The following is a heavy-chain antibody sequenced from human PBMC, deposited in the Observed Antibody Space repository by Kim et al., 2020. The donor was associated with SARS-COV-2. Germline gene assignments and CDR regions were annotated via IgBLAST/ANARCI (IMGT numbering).Heavy chain of an antibody. CDR1: GFTFSSYG. V-gene: IGHV3-33*05. CDR3: AREVATIGYFDY. J-gene: IGHJ4*02. Sequence: GGSLRLSCAASGFTFSSYGMHWVRQAPGKGLEWVAVISCDGSNKYYADSVKGRFTISRDNTKNTLYLQMNSLRAEDTAVYYCAREVATIGYFDYWGQGTLVTVSS. D-gene: IGHD5-12*01. CDR2: ISCDGSNK.